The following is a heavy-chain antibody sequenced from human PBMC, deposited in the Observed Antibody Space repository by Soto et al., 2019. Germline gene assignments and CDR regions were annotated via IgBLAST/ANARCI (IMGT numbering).Heavy chain of an antibody. CDR2: IYYSGST. D-gene: IGHD4-17*01. CDR1: GGSISSSSYY. CDR3: ARQKAMTTVTYYYYGMDV. V-gene: IGHV4-39*01. J-gene: IGHJ6*02. Sequence: SETLSLTCTVSGGSISSSSYYWGWIRQPPGKGLEWIGSIYYSGSTYYNPSLKSRVTISVDTSKNQFSLKLSSVTAADTAAYYCARQKAMTTVTYYYYGMDVWGQGTTVTVSS.